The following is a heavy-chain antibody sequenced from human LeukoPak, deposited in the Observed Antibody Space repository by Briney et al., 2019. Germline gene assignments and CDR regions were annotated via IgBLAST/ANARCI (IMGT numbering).Heavy chain of an antibody. CDR3: ASSLMIVPNAFDI. D-gene: IGHD3-22*01. J-gene: IGHJ3*02. V-gene: IGHV4-4*07. CDR1: RGSISSYY. CDR2: IYTSGST. Sequence: SETLSLTCTVSRGSISSYYRSWIRQPAGKGLEWIGRIYTSGSTNYNPSLKSRVTMSVDTSKNQFSLKLSSVTAADTAVYYCASSLMIVPNAFDIWGQGTMVTVSS.